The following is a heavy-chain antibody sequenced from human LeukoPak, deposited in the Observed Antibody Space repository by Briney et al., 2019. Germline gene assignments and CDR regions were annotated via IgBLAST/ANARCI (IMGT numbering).Heavy chain of an antibody. J-gene: IGHJ4*02. CDR1: GFTFSSYG. CDR2: IWYDGSNK. V-gene: IGHV3-33*01. D-gene: IGHD2-2*01. CDR3: ARDNCSSTSCQSDY. Sequence: SGESLRLSCAASGFTFSSYGMHGVRQAPGKGLEWVAVIWYDGSNKYYADSVKGRFTISRDNSKNTLYLQMNSLRAEDTAVYYCARDNCSSTSCQSDYWGQGTLVTVSS.